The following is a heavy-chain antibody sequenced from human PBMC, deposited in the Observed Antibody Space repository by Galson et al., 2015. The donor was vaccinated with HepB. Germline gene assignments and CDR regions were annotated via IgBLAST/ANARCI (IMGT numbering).Heavy chain of an antibody. CDR2: IYFDGTSA. CDR1: GFVFRSHM. CDR3: AKDSLGDDEFICSFDY. J-gene: IGHJ4*02. D-gene: IGHD3-16*01. V-gene: IGHV3-74*01. Sequence: SLRLSCAASGFVFRSHMMYWVRQAPGKGLVWVSRIYFDGTSATYADSVRGRFTVSRDNARNTLFLQMNSLRAEDTAIYYCAKDSLGDDEFICSFDYWGQGALVTVSS.